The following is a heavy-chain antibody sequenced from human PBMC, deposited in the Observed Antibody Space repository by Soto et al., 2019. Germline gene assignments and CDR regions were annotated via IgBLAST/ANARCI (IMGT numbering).Heavy chain of an antibody. D-gene: IGHD3-22*01. CDR3: ARGGGYYDSSGSLDFDY. CDR2: IYYSGST. J-gene: IGHJ4*02. V-gene: IGHV4-31*03. Sequence: SETLSLTCTVSGGSISSGGYYWSWIRQHPGKGLEWIGYIYYSGSTYYNPSLKSRVTISVDTSKNQFSLKLSSVTAADTAVYYCARGGGYYDSSGSLDFDYWGQGTLVTVSS. CDR1: GGSISSGGYY.